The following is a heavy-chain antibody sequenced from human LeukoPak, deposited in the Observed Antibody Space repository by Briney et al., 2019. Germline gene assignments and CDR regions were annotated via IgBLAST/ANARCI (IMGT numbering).Heavy chain of an antibody. Sequence: KSSETLSLTCTVSGGSISSYYWSWIRQPAGKGLEWIGRIYTSGSTNYNPSLKSRVTMSVDTSKNQFSLKLSSVTAADTAVYYCAGNPLAGGYFDYWGQGTLVTVSS. V-gene: IGHV4-4*07. D-gene: IGHD3-10*01. CDR2: IYTSGST. CDR1: GGSISSYY. CDR3: AGNPLAGGYFDY. J-gene: IGHJ4*02.